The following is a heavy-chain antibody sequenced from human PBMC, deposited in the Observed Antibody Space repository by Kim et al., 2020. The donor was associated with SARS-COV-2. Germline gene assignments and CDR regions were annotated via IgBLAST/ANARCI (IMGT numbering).Heavy chain of an antibody. CDR1: GFTFSSYA. V-gene: IGHV3-23*01. Sequence: GESLRLSCAASGFTFSSYAMSWVRQAPGKGLEWVSAISGSGGSTYYADSVKGRFTISRDNSKNTLYLQMNSLRAEDTAVYYCAKWPGLIVVVPAAEGYSGYDGNGYWGQGTLVTVSS. CDR2: ISGSGGST. D-gene: IGHD2-2*01. CDR3: AKWPGLIVVVPAAEGYSGYDGNGY. J-gene: IGHJ4*02.